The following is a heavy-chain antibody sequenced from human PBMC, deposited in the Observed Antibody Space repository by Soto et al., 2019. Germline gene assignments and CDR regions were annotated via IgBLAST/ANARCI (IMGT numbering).Heavy chain of an antibody. Sequence: SETLSLTCTVSGGSVSSGSYYWSWIRQPPGKGLEWIGYIYYSGSTNYNPSLKSRVTISVDTSKNQFSLKLSSVTAADTAVYYCARVYYDFWSGYPPDWFDPWGQGTLVTVSS. V-gene: IGHV4-61*01. CDR1: GGSVSSGSYY. D-gene: IGHD3-3*01. CDR3: ARVYYDFWSGYPPDWFDP. J-gene: IGHJ5*02. CDR2: IYYSGST.